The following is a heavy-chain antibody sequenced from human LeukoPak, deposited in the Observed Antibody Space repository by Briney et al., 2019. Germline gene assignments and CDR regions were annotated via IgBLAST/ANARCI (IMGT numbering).Heavy chain of an antibody. V-gene: IGHV3-74*01. CDR3: ARAIKAVAGTFHRDYCFDY. CDR2: INSDGINT. J-gene: IGHJ4*02. D-gene: IGHD6-19*01. Sequence: GGSLRLSCAASGFTFSNYWMHWVRQAPGKGLVWVSRINSDGINTSYADSVKGRFTISRDNSKNTLYLQMNSLRAEDTAVYYCARAIKAVAGTFHRDYCFDYWGQGTLVTVSS. CDR1: GFTFSNYW.